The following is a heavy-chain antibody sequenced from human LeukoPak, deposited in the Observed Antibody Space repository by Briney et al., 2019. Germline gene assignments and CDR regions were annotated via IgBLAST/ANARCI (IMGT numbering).Heavy chain of an antibody. V-gene: IGHV5-51*01. D-gene: IGHD2-15*01. CDR3: ARLSGRVVCSAGSCYIDS. CDR2: IYPGDSDT. CDR1: GYRFTSDW. Sequence: GESLKISCKGSGYRFTSDWIGWVRQMPGKGLEWMGIIYPGDSDTRYSPSFQGQVTISADKSVNTAYLQWSSLKASDAAMYYCARLSGRVVCSAGSCYIDSWGQGTLVTVSS. J-gene: IGHJ4*02.